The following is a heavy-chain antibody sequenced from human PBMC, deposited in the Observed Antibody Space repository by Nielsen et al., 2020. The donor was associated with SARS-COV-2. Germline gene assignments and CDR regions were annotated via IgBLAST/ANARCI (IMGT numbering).Heavy chain of an antibody. V-gene: IGHV4-34*01. CDR1: GGSFSGYY. D-gene: IGHD3-3*01. Sequence: SETLSLTCAVYGGSFSGYYWSWIRQPPGKGLEWIGEINHSGSTNYNPSLKSRVTISVDTSKNQFSLKLSSVTAADTAVYYCARTLRSGRRAFDIWGQGTMVTVSS. CDR3: ARTLRSGRRAFDI. CDR2: INHSGST. J-gene: IGHJ3*02.